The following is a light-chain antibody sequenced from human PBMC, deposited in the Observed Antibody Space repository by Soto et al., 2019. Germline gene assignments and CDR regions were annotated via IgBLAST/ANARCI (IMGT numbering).Light chain of an antibody. CDR3: QAWDSSTEV. V-gene: IGLV2-8*01. CDR2: DVD. CDR1: TSDVGGYNY. Sequence: QSALTQPPSASGSPGQSVTISCTGTTSDVGGYNYVSWYQQHPGKAPKLLVYDVDKRPSGVPDRFSGSKSGNTASLTVSGLQAEDEADYYCQAWDSSTEVFGTGTKLTVL. J-gene: IGLJ1*01.